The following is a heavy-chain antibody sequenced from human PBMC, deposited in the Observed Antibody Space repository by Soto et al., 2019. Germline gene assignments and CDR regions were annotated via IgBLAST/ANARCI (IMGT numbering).Heavy chain of an antibody. CDR3: ARRLRELRTDQGWSASYYYYYGMDV. CDR1: GYSFTSYW. CDR2: IDPSDSYT. V-gene: IGHV5-10-1*01. J-gene: IGHJ6*02. D-gene: IGHD3-3*01. Sequence: PGESLKISCKGSGYSFTSYWISWVRQMPGKGLEWMGRIDPSDSYTNYSPSFQGHVTISADKSISTAYLQWSSLKASDTAMYYCARRLRELRTDQGWSASYYYYYGMDVWGQGTTVTVSS.